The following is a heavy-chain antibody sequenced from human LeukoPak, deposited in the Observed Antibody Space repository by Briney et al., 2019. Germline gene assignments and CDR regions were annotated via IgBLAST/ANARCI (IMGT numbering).Heavy chain of an antibody. CDR1: GYSISSNYY. CDR2: VHHTGST. V-gene: IGHV4-38-2*01. D-gene: IGHD2-8*01. Sequence: SETLSLTCGVSGYSISSNYYWGWIRQSPGKGLEWIGSVHHTGSTYYNPSLTSRLTISVDTSTNQFSLKLNSMTAADTAVYYCARGISTSGLDLWGQGTLVTVSS. J-gene: IGHJ4*02. CDR3: ARGISTSGLDL.